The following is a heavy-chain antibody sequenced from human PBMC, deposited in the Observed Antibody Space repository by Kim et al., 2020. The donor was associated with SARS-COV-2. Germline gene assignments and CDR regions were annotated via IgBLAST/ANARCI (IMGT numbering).Heavy chain of an antibody. D-gene: IGHD3-9*01. Sequence: PSLESRVTMEVDTSKNQFSLKLSSVTAADTAVYYCARDTDYDIDSGAFDIWGQGTMVTVSS. CDR3: ARDTDYDIDSGAFDI. V-gene: IGHV4-4*07. J-gene: IGHJ3*02.